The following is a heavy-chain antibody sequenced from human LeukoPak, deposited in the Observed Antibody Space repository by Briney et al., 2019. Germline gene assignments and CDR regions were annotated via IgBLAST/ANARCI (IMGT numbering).Heavy chain of an antibody. CDR2: ISLSSTYT. V-gene: IGHV3-11*06. CDR1: GFTFSDYH. Sequence: GGSLRLSCAASGFTFSDYHMSWIRQAPGKGLEWVSYISLSSTYTNYADSVKGRFTISRDNSKNTPFLQMNSLRAEDTAVYYCARENWGLDYWGQGTLVTVSS. CDR3: ARENWGLDY. D-gene: IGHD7-27*01. J-gene: IGHJ4*02.